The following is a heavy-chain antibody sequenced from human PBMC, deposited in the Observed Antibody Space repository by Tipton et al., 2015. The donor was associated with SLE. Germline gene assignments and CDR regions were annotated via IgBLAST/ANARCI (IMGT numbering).Heavy chain of an antibody. CDR2: IIPIFGTA. D-gene: IGHD2-21*01. J-gene: IGHJ2*01. Sequence: QLVQSGPEVKKPGASVKVSCKASGYGFSTYYIYWVRQAAGQGLEWMGGIIPIFGTANYAQKFQGRVTITTDESTSTAYMELSSLRSEDTAVYYCARRGPYCGGDCYTNWYFDLWGRGTLVTVSS. V-gene: IGHV1-69*05. CDR3: ARRGPYCGGDCYTNWYFDL. CDR1: GYGFSTYY.